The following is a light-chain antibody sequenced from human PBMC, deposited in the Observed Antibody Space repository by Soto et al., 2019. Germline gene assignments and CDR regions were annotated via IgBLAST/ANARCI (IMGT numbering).Light chain of an antibody. J-gene: IGLJ1*01. V-gene: IGLV2-8*01. Sequence: QSALTQPPSASGSPGQSVTISCTGTSSDVGAYNYVSWYQQHPGKAPKLMIYDVSKRPSGVPYRFSGSKSGNAASLTVSGLQGEDEADYYCSAYTVSRTYVFGTGTKVTVL. CDR1: SSDVGAYNY. CDR2: DVS. CDR3: SAYTVSRTYV.